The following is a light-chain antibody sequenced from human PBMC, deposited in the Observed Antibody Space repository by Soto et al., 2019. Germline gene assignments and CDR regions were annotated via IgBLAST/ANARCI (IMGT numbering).Light chain of an antibody. CDR1: QSVSSN. V-gene: IGKV3-15*01. Sequence: EILMTQSPATLSVSPGERATLSCRASQSVSSNLAWYQQKPGQAPRLLIYGASARATGFPVRFSGSGSGTEFTLTISSLQSEDFALYFCQQYNSWPSTFCQGTKLEIK. CDR3: QQYNSWPST. J-gene: IGKJ2*02. CDR2: GAS.